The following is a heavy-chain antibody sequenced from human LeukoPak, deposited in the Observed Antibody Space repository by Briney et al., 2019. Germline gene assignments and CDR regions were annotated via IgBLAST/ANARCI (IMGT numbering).Heavy chain of an antibody. V-gene: IGHV3-23*01. Sequence: GGSLRLSCAASGFTFSSYAMSWVRQAPGKGLEWVSVISSSGTSTYYADSVKGRFTISRDNSKNTRYLQMNSLRAEDTAVYYCAKSLWDFQRLSDYWGQGTLVTVSS. CDR2: ISSSGTST. CDR3: AKSLWDFQRLSDY. CDR1: GFTFSSYA. D-gene: IGHD3/OR15-3a*01. J-gene: IGHJ4*02.